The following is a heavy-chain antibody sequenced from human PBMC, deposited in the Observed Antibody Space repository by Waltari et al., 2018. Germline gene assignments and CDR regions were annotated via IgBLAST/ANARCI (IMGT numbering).Heavy chain of an antibody. V-gene: IGHV3-7*01. CDR1: GFTFSSYW. CDR3: ARDYYSSSY. J-gene: IGHJ4*02. Sequence: EVQLVESGGGLVQPGGSLRLSCAASGFTFSSYWMSWVRQAPGKGLEWVANIKQDGSEKYDVASVKGRFTIARDNAKNSLYLQMNSLRAEDTAVYYCARDYYSSSYWGQGTLVTVSS. D-gene: IGHD6-13*01. CDR2: IKQDGSEK.